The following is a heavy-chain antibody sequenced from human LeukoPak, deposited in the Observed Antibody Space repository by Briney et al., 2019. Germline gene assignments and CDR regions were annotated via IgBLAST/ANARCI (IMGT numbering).Heavy chain of an antibody. Sequence: GRSLRLSCAASGFTFSSYGMHWVRQAPGKGLEWVAVIWYDGSNKYYADSVKGRFTISRDNSKNTLYLQMNSLRAEDTAVYYCARDGAIAVAGGYDYWGQGTLVTVSS. J-gene: IGHJ4*02. V-gene: IGHV3-33*01. CDR3: ARDGAIAVAGGYDY. D-gene: IGHD6-19*01. CDR2: IWYDGSNK. CDR1: GFTFSSYG.